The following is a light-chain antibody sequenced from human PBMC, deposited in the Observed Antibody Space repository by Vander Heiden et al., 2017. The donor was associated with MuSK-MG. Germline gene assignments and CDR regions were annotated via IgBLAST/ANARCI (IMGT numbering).Light chain of an antibody. J-gene: IGKJ4*01. V-gene: IGKV3-15*01. Sequence: EIVMTQSPAPLSVSLGEWATLSCRASQNVNSNLAWYQQKPGQAPRLVIYGASTRATGIPARFSGRGSGTEFTLTISSLQSEDFAVYFCQQYNNGPLTFGGGTKVEIK. CDR1: QNVNSN. CDR3: QQYNNGPLT. CDR2: GAS.